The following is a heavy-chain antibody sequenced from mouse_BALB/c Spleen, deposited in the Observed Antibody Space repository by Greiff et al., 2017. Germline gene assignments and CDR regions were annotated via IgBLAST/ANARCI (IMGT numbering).Heavy chain of an antibody. CDR3: ARSGYGNYFDY. Sequence: QVQLQQSGAELVRPGVSVKISCKGSGYTFTDYAMHWVKQSHAKSLEWIGVISTYYGDASYNQKFKGKATMTVDKSSSTAYMELARLTSEDSAIYYCARSGYGNYFDYWGQGTTLTVSS. J-gene: IGHJ2*01. CDR2: ISTYYGDA. V-gene: IGHV1S137*01. CDR1: GYTFTDYA. D-gene: IGHD2-10*02.